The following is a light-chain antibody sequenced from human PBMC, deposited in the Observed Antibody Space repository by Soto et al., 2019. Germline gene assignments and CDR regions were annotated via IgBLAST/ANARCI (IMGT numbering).Light chain of an antibody. CDR1: QTILYSSNNKNY. Sequence: DIVMTQSPDSLAVSLGERATINCKSSQTILYSSNNKNYLAWYQQKPGQPPRLLIYWASTRESGVPDRFSGSGSGTEFTLTISSPQAEDVSVYYCQQYYSSPYTFGQGTKLEI. J-gene: IGKJ2*01. CDR2: WAS. CDR3: QQYYSSPYT. V-gene: IGKV4-1*01.